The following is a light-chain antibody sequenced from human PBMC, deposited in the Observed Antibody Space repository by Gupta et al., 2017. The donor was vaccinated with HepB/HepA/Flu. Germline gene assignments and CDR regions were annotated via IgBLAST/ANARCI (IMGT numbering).Light chain of an antibody. J-gene: IGLJ2*01. V-gene: IGLV3-1*01. CDR2: ENN. CDR1: KLGNKY. Sequence: SYDLTQPPSVSVSPGQTASITCSGDKLGNKYAYWFQQRPGQSPVLVIYENNKRPSGIPERFSGSNSGNTASLTINGTQPVDEADYYCQTWDSTTVIFGGGTKVTVL. CDR3: QTWDSTTVI.